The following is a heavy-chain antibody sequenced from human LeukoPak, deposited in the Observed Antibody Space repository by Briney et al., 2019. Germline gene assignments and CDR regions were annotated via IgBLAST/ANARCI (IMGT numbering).Heavy chain of an antibody. CDR2: IDGSGGTT. CDR3: ARGYGGSWLYS. Sequence: GGSLRLSCAASGFSFSSQNMNWVRQAPGKGLEWISYIDGSGGTTHYADSVGGRFTISRDNAKNSLYLQMNSLRVDDSALYYCARGYGGSWLYSWGPGTLVTVSS. V-gene: IGHV3-48*04. D-gene: IGHD6-13*01. J-gene: IGHJ5*02. CDR1: GFSFSSQN.